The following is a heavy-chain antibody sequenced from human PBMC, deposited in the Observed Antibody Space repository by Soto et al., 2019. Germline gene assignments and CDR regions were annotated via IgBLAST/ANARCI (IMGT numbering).Heavy chain of an antibody. CDR2: IIAYNVNT. J-gene: IGHJ6*02. CDR3: AREGSRPYYSYGMDV. Sequence: QVQLVQSGAEVKKPGASVKVSCKASGYTFTSYGFSWVRQAPVQGLERMGWIIAYNVNTNYAQKLQGRVTMTTDTATSTAYMELRSLRSDDTAVYYCAREGSRPYYSYGMDVWGQGTTVTVSS. V-gene: IGHV1-18*01. CDR1: GYTFTSYG. D-gene: IGHD1-26*01.